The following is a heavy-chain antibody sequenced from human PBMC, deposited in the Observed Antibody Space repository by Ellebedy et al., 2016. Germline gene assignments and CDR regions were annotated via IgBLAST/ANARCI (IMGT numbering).Heavy chain of an antibody. CDR3: ARGMRYGSGSYSPNY. J-gene: IGHJ4*02. CDR2: ISSSSSYT. Sequence: GESLKISXAASGFTFSDYYMSWIRQAPGKGLEWVSYISSSSSYTNYADSVKGRFTISRDNAKNSLYLQMNSLRAEDTAVYYCARGMRYGSGSYSPNYWGQGTLVTVSS. CDR1: GFTFSDYY. V-gene: IGHV3-11*05. D-gene: IGHD3-10*01.